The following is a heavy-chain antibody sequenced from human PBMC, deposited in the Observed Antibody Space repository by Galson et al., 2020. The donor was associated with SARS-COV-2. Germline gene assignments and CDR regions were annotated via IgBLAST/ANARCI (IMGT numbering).Heavy chain of an antibody. V-gene: IGHV3-33*01. CDR1: GFTFSSHA. J-gene: IGHJ4*02. D-gene: IGHD6-19*01. Sequence: GGSLRLSCAASGFTFSSHAIHWVRQAPGKGLEWVAQIFYDGSDKYYGDSVKGRFTISRDSSKNMVYLQMNNLKVDDTAVYYCARDGQLSSGWAFDYWGQVTLVTVSS. CDR3: ARDGQLSSGWAFDY. CDR2: IFYDGSDK.